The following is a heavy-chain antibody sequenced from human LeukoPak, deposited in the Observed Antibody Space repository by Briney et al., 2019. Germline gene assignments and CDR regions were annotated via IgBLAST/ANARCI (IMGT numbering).Heavy chain of an antibody. CDR3: AREGITAADFDY. D-gene: IGHD6-13*01. CDR1: GGTFSSYA. Sequence: SVKVSCKASGGTFSSYAISWVRQAPGQGLEWMGRIIPIFGTANYAQKFQGRVTITTDESTSTAYMELSSLRSEDTAVCYCAREGITAADFDYWGQGTLLTVSS. J-gene: IGHJ4*02. V-gene: IGHV1-69*05. CDR2: IIPIFGTA.